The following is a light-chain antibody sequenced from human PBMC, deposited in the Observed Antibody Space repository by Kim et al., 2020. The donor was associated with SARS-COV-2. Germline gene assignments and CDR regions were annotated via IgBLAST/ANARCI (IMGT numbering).Light chain of an antibody. Sequence: DIVMTQSPDSLAVSLGERATINCKSSQSVLYSSNNKNYLAWYQQKPGQPPKLLIYWASTRESGVPERFSGSGSGTDFTLTISSLQAEDVAVYYCQQYYSTPRTFGRGTKVDIK. J-gene: IGKJ1*01. V-gene: IGKV4-1*01. CDR1: QSVLYSSNNKNY. CDR3: QQYYSTPRT. CDR2: WAS.